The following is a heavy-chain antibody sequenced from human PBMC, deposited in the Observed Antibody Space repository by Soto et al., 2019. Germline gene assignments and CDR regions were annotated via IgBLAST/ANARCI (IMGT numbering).Heavy chain of an antibody. V-gene: IGHV4-30-2*01. CDR3: ARGRITGTTYYYYGMDV. D-gene: IGHD1-7*01. CDR2: IYHSGST. J-gene: IGHJ6*02. Sequence: SETLSLTCAVSGGSISSGGYSWGWIRQPPGKGLEWIGYIYHSGSTYYNPSLKSRVTISVDRSKNQFSLKPSSVTAADTAVYYCARGRITGTTYYYYGMDVWGQGTTVTVS. CDR1: GGSISSGGYS.